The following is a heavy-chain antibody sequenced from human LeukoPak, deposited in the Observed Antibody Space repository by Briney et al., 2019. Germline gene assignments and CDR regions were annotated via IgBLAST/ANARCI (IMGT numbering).Heavy chain of an antibody. J-gene: IGHJ3*02. V-gene: IGHV4-59*08. CDR3: AKWASRSYSSRGDAFDI. CDR2: IYYSGST. CDR1: GGSISNYF. D-gene: IGHD4-11*01. Sequence: SETLSLTCSVSGGSISNYFWTWIRQPPGKGLEWIGYIYYSGSTNYNPSLKSRVTISVDTSKNQFSLKLSSVTAADTAVYYCAKWASRSYSSRGDAFDIWGQGTMVTVSS.